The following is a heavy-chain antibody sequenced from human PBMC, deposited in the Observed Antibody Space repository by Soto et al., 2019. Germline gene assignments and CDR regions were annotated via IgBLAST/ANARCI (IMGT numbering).Heavy chain of an antibody. J-gene: IGHJ4*02. D-gene: IGHD3-3*01. CDR2: INAGNGNT. CDR3: ARTPEWLNFDYYFDY. Sequence: ASVKVSCKASGYTFTSYAMHWVRQAPGQRLEWMGWINAGNGNTKYSQKFQGRVTITRDTSASTAYMELSSLRSEDTAVYYCARTPEWLNFDYYFDYWGQGTLVTVSS. V-gene: IGHV1-3*01. CDR1: GYTFTSYA.